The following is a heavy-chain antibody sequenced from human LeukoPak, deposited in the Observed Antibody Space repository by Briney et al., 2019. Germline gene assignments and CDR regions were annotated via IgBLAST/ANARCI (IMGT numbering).Heavy chain of an antibody. CDR2: IGISSGNT. D-gene: IGHD1-1*01. V-gene: IGHV3-11*06. J-gene: IGHJ4*02. CDR1: GFPFNEYS. CDR3: ARDHNYAFDN. Sequence: GCLRLSCAASGFPFNEYSMNWVRQAPGKGLEWISYIGISSGNTKYADSVKGRFTISGENAKKSLYLKMNSLRVEDTAVYYCARDHNYAFDNWGQGTLVTVSS.